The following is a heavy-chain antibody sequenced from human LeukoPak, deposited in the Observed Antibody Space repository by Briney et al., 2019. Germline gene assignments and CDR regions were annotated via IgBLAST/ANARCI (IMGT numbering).Heavy chain of an antibody. J-gene: IGHJ4*02. CDR1: GGTFSSYA. CDR2: IIPILGIA. V-gene: IGHV1-69*04. CDR3: AREGAAAPGGGY. Sequence: ASVKVSCKASGGTFSSYAISWVRQAPGQGLEWMGRIIPILGIANYAQKFQGRVTITADKSTSTAYMELSSLRSEDTAVYYCAREGAAAPGGGYWGQGTLVTVSS. D-gene: IGHD6-13*01.